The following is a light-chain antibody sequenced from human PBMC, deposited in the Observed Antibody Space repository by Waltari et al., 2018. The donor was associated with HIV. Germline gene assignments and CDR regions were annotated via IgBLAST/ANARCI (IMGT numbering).Light chain of an antibody. CDR1: DPNIGKNY. Sequence: QSALTQPPSVSAAPGQTITISCYGHDPNIGKNYVHWYHHLPGTAPKLLIFANTKRPSSLSARFSGSKSATSATLGITGLQTGDEGDYFCATWDSTLGLEIFGGGTRLTVL. CDR3: ATWDSTLGLEI. J-gene: IGLJ2*01. CDR2: ANT. V-gene: IGLV1-51*02.